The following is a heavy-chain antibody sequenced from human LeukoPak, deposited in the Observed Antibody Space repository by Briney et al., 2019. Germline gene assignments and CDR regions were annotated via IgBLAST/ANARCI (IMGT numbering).Heavy chain of an antibody. Sequence: ASVKVSCKASGYSCTSFYMHWARQAPGQGLEWMGIINPSGGSTSYAQKFQGRVTMTRDTSTSTVYMELSSLRSEDTAVYFCARGISRARYFDYWGQGTLVTVSS. D-gene: IGHD3-9*01. CDR1: GYSCTSFY. CDR3: ARGISRARYFDY. V-gene: IGHV1-46*01. J-gene: IGHJ4*02. CDR2: INPSGGST.